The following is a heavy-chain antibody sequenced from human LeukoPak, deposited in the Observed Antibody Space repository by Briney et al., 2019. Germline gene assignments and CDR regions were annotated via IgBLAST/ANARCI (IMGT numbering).Heavy chain of an antibody. Sequence: PGGSLRLSCAASGFTVSNKYMSWVRQAPGRGLEWVSVIYSGDSTYYADSVKGRFSISRDKSKSTLYLQMNSLRAEDTALYYCAREMYCSGGSCYGDAFDIWGQGTMVTVSS. CDR3: AREMYCSGGSCYGDAFDI. J-gene: IGHJ3*02. D-gene: IGHD2-15*01. CDR1: GFTVSNKY. V-gene: IGHV3-66*01. CDR2: IYSGDST.